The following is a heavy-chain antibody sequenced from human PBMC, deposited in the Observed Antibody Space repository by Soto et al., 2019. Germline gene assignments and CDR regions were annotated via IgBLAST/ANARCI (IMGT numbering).Heavy chain of an antibody. CDR3: ARVAFGPIDY. Sequence: LSRTCTVSNYSIRIVYYWGWIRQSPGEGLEWIVSMYHSGTTYYNPSLKSRVTISIDTSKNQFSLKLTSVTSADTAVYFCARVAFGPIDYWGQGTLVTVS. CDR2: MYHSGTT. CDR1: NYSIRIVYY. D-gene: IGHD3-16*01. V-gene: IGHV4-38-2*02. J-gene: IGHJ4*02.